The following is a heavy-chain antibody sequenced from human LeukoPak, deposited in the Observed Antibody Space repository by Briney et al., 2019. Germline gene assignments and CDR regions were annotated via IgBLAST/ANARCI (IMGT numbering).Heavy chain of an antibody. CDR2: ISSSSSYI. J-gene: IGHJ3*02. V-gene: IGHV3-21*01. CDR3: ARSDRESDAFDI. D-gene: IGHD3-22*01. CDR1: GFTFSSYS. Sequence: GGSLRLSCAASGFTFSSYSMNWVRQAPGKGLEWVSSISSSSSYIYYADSVKGRFTISGDNAKNSLYLQMNSLRAEDTAVYYCARSDRESDAFDIWGQGTMVTVSS.